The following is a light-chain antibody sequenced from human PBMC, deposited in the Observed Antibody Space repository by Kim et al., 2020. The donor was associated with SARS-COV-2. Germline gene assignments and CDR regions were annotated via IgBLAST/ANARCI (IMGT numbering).Light chain of an antibody. CDR2: GAS. CDR3: HQYGSSPTWT. V-gene: IGKV3-20*01. CDR1: QSVTSTF. J-gene: IGKJ1*01. Sequence: PAERATLSCRASQSVTSTFLAWYQQKPGQAPRLLIYGASTRATGIPDRFSGSGSGTDFTLTISRLENEDFGIYYCHQYGSSPTWTFGQGTKVDIK.